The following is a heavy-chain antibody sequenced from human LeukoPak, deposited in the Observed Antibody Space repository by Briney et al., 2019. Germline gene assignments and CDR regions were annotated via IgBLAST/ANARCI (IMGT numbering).Heavy chain of an antibody. D-gene: IGHD1-1*01. CDR3: ARDKYTGDSYFAY. J-gene: IGHJ4*02. CDR2: IKQDGSEK. Sequence: GGSLRLSCAASGFTFSSYWMGWVRQAPGKGLEWVANIKQDGSEKYYVDSVKDRFTISRDNAKNSLYLQMNSLRAEDTAVYYCARDKYTGDSYFAYWGQGIVVTVSS. V-gene: IGHV3-7*01. CDR1: GFTFSSYW.